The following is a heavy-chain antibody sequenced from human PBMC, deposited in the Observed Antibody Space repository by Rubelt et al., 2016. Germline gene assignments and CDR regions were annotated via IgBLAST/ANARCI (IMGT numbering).Heavy chain of an antibody. Sequence: QPQLQESGPGLVKPSETLSLTCTVSGGSIGSRADYWWGWIRQPPGKGMEWIGNIYYNGNTYYSPSLKSRVTVPADTSKNQFSLRSSPWTAADTAVYYCARGPSSSGWYVYYWGQGTLVTVSS. J-gene: IGHJ4*02. D-gene: IGHD6-19*01. V-gene: IGHV4-39*07. CDR2: IYYNGNT. CDR1: GGSIGSRADY. CDR3: ARGPSSSGWYVYY.